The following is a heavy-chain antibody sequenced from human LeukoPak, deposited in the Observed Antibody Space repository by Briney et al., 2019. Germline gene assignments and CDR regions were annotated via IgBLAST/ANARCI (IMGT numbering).Heavy chain of an antibody. V-gene: IGHV3-30*18. D-gene: IGHD6-13*01. Sequence: PGRSLRLSCAASGFTFSSYGMHWVRQAPGKGLEWVAVISYDGSNKYYADSVKGRFTISRDNSKNTLYLQMNSLRAEDTAVYYCAKVSVRIAAAAGDFDYWGQGTLVTVSS. CDR1: GFTFSSYG. CDR3: AKVSVRIAAAAGDFDY. J-gene: IGHJ4*02. CDR2: ISYDGSNK.